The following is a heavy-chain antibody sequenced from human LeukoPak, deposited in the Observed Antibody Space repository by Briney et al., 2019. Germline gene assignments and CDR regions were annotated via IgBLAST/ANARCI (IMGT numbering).Heavy chain of an antibody. CDR2: ISYDGSNK. D-gene: IGHD3-3*01. CDR1: GFTLSSYG. Sequence: GSLRLSCAASGFTLSSYGMHWVRQAPGKGLEWVAVISYDGSNKYYADSVKGRFTTSRDNSKNTLYLQMNSLRAEDTAVYYCAKDDFWSGFVYWGQGTLVTVSS. V-gene: IGHV3-30*18. CDR3: AKDDFWSGFVY. J-gene: IGHJ4*02.